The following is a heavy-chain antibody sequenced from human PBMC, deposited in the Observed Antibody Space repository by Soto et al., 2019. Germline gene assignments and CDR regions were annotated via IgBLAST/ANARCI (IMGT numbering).Heavy chain of an antibody. D-gene: IGHD3-10*01. CDR2: INTNNGGT. J-gene: IGHJ4*02. Sequence: ASVKVSCKVSGYTFTDHFIHWVRQAPGQGLEWMGWINTNNGGTKFAEKFQGRVTMTRDTSITTVYMELSRLRPDDTAVYYCARDLNPKYGPGSLHGFFEYWGQGTLVTVSS. CDR1: GYTFTDHF. V-gene: IGHV1-2*02. CDR3: ARDLNPKYGPGSLHGFFEY.